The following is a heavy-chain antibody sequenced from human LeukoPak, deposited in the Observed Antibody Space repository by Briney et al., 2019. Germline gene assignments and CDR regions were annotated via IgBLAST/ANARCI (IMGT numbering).Heavy chain of an antibody. CDR3: ARHLGFGSYNAFDI. Sequence: RPSETLSLTCTVSGGSISSGSYYWGWIRQPPGKGLEWIGTIYYSGSTYYNPSLKSRVTISVDTSKNQFSMNLSSVTAADTAVYYCARHLGFGSYNAFDIWGQGTMVTVSS. V-gene: IGHV4-39*01. D-gene: IGHD3-10*01. CDR1: GGSISSGSYY. J-gene: IGHJ3*02. CDR2: IYYSGST.